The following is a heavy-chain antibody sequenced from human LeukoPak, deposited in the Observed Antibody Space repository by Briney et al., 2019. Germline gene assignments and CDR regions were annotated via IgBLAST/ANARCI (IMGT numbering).Heavy chain of an antibody. V-gene: IGHV4-59*01. J-gene: IGHJ4*02. Sequence: SETLSLTCTASGGSISSYYWSWIRQPPGKGLEWIGYIYYSGSTNYNPSLKSRVTMSVDTSKNQFSLKLSSVTAADTAVYYCARRAAVAGFRYYFDYWGQGTLVTVSS. CDR1: GGSISSYY. D-gene: IGHD6-19*01. CDR2: IYYSGST. CDR3: ARRAAVAGFRYYFDY.